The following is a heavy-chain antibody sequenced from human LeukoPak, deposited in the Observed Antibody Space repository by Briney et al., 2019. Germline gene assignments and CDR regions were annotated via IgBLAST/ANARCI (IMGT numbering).Heavy chain of an antibody. V-gene: IGHV4-39*07. Sequence: SETLSLTCTVSGGSISSSSYYWGWIRQPPGKGLEWIGSIYYSGSTYYNPSLKSRVTISVDTSKNQFSLKLSSVTAADTAVYYCARDHQGSAGDYWGQGTLVTVSS. CDR1: GGSISSSSYY. J-gene: IGHJ4*02. CDR2: IYYSGST. CDR3: ARDHQGSAGDY.